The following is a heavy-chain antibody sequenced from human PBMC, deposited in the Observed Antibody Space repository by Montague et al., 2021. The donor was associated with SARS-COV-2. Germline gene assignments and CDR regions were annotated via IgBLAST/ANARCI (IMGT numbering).Heavy chain of an antibody. CDR3: ARDPYSAILPGYYYY. CDR1: GFTFSSYS. Sequence: SLRLSCAASGFTFSSYSMNWVRQAPGKGLEWVSSISSSSSYIYYADSVKGRFTISRDNAKNSLFLQMNSLRAEDTAVYYCARDPYSAILPGYYYYWGQGTPVTVSS. D-gene: IGHD3-9*01. J-gene: IGHJ4*02. CDR2: ISSSSSYI. V-gene: IGHV3-21*04.